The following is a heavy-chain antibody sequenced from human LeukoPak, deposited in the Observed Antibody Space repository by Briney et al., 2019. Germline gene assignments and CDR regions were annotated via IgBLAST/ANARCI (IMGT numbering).Heavy chain of an antibody. CDR3: ARAHYDFWSAYLDF. CDR2: FYTSGST. CDR1: GGSISSYY. Sequence: SETLSLTCAVSGGSISSYYWSWIRQPAGKGLQWIGRFYTSGSTNYSPSLQGRVTMSVDTSKNQFSLKLSSVTAADTAVYYCARAHYDFWSAYLDFWGQGTLVTVSS. J-gene: IGHJ4*02. D-gene: IGHD3-3*01. V-gene: IGHV4-4*07.